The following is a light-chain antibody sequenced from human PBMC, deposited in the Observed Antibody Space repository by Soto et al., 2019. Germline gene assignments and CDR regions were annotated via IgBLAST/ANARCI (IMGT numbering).Light chain of an antibody. CDR2: DAS. V-gene: IGKV3-11*01. J-gene: IGKJ1*01. CDR3: QQYGSSPRT. Sequence: EIVLTQSPATLSLSPGERATLSCRASQSLGSLLAWYQQKPGQAPRLLIYDASERATGIPARFSGSGSGTDFTLTISSLEPEDFAVYYCQQYGSSPRTFGQGTKVEIK. CDR1: QSLGSL.